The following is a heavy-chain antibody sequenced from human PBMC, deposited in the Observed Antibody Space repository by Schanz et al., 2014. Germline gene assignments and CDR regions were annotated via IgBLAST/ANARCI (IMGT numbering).Heavy chain of an antibody. CDR1: GFTFSDYY. Sequence: QVQLVESGGGLVKPGGSLRLSCAASGFTFSDYYMNWIRQAPGKGLEWVSYISNSGYTIYYADSVKGRFTISRDNAKNSLYLQMNRRRAEAPAVYYCARAPPPYSSSPYYWYYGMDVWGQGTTVTVSS. D-gene: IGHD6-6*01. CDR2: ISNSGYTI. V-gene: IGHV3-11*01. J-gene: IGHJ6*02. CDR3: ARAPPPYSSSPYYWYYGMDV.